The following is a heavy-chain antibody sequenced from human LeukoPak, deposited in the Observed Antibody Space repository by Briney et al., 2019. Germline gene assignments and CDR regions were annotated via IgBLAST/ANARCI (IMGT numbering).Heavy chain of an antibody. CDR1: GFTFSSYA. CDR2: ISSDGGST. D-gene: IGHD3-10*01. CDR3: ARDQYGSGTYYSPGY. Sequence: GGSLRLSCAASGFTFSSYAMHWVRQAPGKGLEYVSAISSDGGSTFYANSVKGRFTISRDNSKNTLYLQMGSLRAEDMAMYYCARDQYGSGTYYSPGYWGQRTLVTVSS. J-gene: IGHJ4*02. V-gene: IGHV3-64*01.